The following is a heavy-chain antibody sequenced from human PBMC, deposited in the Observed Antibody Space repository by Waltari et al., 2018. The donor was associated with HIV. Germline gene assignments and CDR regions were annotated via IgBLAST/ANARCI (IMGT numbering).Heavy chain of an antibody. V-gene: IGHV3-21*01. D-gene: IGHD4-17*01. J-gene: IGHJ4*02. CDR2: ISCSSTFL. Sequence: EVQLVESGGGLVKLGGSLRLSCAASGFTFSSYSMNWVRQAPGKGLELVLSISCSSTFLYYADSVKGRFNRDRDNAKNSLYLQMNSLRAEDTAVYYCARDRQGTVTKDFDYWGQGTLVTVSS. CDR1: GFTFSSYS. CDR3: ARDRQGTVTKDFDY.